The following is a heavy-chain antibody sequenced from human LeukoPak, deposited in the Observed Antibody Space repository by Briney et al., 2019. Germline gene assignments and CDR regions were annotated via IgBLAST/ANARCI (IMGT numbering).Heavy chain of an antibody. Sequence: ASVKVSCKASGYTLTSYGITWVRQAPGQGLEWMGRVSPYNGNTYYSQTFQGRVTITKDTSTGTAYLDLKNLRADDTAMYYCARNGRVRRVVKDLFEYWGQGTLVAVSS. CDR2: VSPYNGNT. J-gene: IGHJ4*02. CDR1: GYTLTSYG. CDR3: ARNGRVRRVVKDLFEY. D-gene: IGHD3-10*01. V-gene: IGHV1-18*01.